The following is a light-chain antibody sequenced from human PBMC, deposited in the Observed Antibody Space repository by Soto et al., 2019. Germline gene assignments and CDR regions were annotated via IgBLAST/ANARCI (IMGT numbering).Light chain of an antibody. J-gene: IGKJ1*01. CDR2: GAS. V-gene: IGKV3-20*01. CDR3: QQYHSWPPRA. Sequence: EIVLTPSRGTVSLSAGEEATLSCRASQSVDSNYLAWYQQKPGQTPRLIIYGASGRADGIPHRFSGSAFGTDFTLNISKVEPEDFPVYYCQQYHSWPPRAFGQGTKVDIK. CDR1: QSVDSNY.